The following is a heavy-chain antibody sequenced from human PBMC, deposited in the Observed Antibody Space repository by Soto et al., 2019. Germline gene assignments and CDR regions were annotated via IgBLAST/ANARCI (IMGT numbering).Heavy chain of an antibody. CDR3: ARGYYYGSGRPTPGGMDV. CDR1: GYTFTNYD. J-gene: IGHJ6*02. CDR2: ISTYTGNT. D-gene: IGHD3-10*01. Sequence: ASVKVSCKASGYTFTNYDINWVRQAPRQGLEWMGWISTYTGNTNYAQKLQGRVTMTTDTSTSTAYMELRGLRSDDTAVYYCARGYYYGSGRPTPGGMDVWGQGTTVTVSS. V-gene: IGHV1-18*01.